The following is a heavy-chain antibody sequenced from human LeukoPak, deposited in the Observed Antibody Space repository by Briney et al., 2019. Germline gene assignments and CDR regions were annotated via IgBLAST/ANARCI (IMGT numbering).Heavy chain of an antibody. Sequence: PGGSLRLSCAASGFTVSSNYMSWVRQAPGKGLEWVSVIYSGGSTYYADSVKGRFTISRDNSKNTLYLQMNSLRAEDTAVYYCAGARVRFRFDPWGQGTLVTVSS. D-gene: IGHD3-10*01. J-gene: IGHJ5*02. CDR2: IYSGGST. V-gene: IGHV3-53*01. CDR3: AGARVRFRFDP. CDR1: GFTVSSNY.